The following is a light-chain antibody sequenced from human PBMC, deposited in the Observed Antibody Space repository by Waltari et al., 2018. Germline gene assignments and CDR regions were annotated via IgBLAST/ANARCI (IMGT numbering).Light chain of an antibody. CDR3: QQYLSSPIT. Sequence: DIVMTQSPDSLAVSLGGRATINCKSSPSILYSSNNENFLGWFQQKPGQPPKLLIHWQSPRVSGFPDRFSGSGSGTDFSLTISSLQAEDVAVYYCQQYLSSPITFGQGTRLEIK. CDR2: WQS. CDR1: PSILYSSNNENF. J-gene: IGKJ5*01. V-gene: IGKV4-1*01.